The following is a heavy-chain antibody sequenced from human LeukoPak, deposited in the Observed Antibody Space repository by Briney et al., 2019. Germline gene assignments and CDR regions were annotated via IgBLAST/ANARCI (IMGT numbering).Heavy chain of an antibody. J-gene: IGHJ4*02. Sequence: GGSLRLSSAASGFSLSGYWMTWVRQAPGKGLEWVARLHADGVEQNYVDSVTGRFTMSRDNAKNSLDLQMNSLRGEDTAVYYCARGGYSFDYLGQGTLVAVSS. D-gene: IGHD5-18*01. CDR2: LHADGVEQ. CDR1: GFSLSGYW. CDR3: ARGGYSFDY. V-gene: IGHV3-7*01.